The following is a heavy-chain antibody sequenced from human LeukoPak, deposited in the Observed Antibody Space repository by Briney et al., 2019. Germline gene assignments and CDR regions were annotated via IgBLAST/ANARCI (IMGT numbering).Heavy chain of an antibody. Sequence: ASVKVSCKASGYTFTSYGISWVRQAPGKGLEWMGGFDPEDGETIYAQKFQGRVTMTEDTSTDTAYMELSSLRSEDTAVYYCATVGLWFGELSPLSYWGQGTLVTVSS. CDR3: ATVGLWFGELSPLSY. V-gene: IGHV1-24*01. CDR1: GYTFTSYG. D-gene: IGHD3-10*01. CDR2: FDPEDGET. J-gene: IGHJ4*02.